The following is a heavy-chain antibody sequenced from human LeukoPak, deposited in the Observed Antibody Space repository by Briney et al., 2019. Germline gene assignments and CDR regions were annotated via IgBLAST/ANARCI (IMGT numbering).Heavy chain of an antibody. CDR3: ARDRSGWYYFDY. D-gene: IGHD6-19*01. CDR2: ISSSSSYI. V-gene: IGHV3-21*01. CDR1: GFTFSSYS. J-gene: IGHJ4*02. Sequence: GGSLRLSCAASGFTFSSYSMNWVRQAPGKGLEWVSSISSSSSYIYYADSVKGRFTISRDNAKNSLYPQMNSLRAEDTAVYYCARDRSGWYYFDYWGQGTLVTVSS.